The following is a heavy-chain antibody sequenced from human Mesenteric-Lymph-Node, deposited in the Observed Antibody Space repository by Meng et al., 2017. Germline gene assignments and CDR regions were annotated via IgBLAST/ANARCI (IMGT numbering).Heavy chain of an antibody. CDR3: ARVWFGELTFDY. CDR2: INPNSGGT. D-gene: IGHD3-10*01. Sequence: QVKLVASGAAVKKPGPSVKFSCKASGYTFTGYYMHWVRQATGQGLEWMGRINPNSGGTNYAQKFQGRVTMTRDTSISTAYMELSRLRSDDTAVYYCARVWFGELTFDYWGQGTLVTVSS. CDR1: GYTFTGYY. J-gene: IGHJ4*02. V-gene: IGHV1-2*06.